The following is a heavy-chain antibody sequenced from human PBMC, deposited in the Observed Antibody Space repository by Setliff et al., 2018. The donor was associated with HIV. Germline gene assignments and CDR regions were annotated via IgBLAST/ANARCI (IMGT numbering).Heavy chain of an antibody. CDR3: ARHDGTYCGGDCYLLGYFDL. V-gene: IGHV4-39*01. CDR1: GASISSSSYY. Sequence: LSLTCTVSGASISSSSYYRGWIRQPPGKGLEWIGSIHYSGSTYYNPSLKSRVTISVDTSKNQFSLKLSSVTAADTAVYYCARHDGTYCGGDCYLLGYFDLWGRGTLVTVSS. J-gene: IGHJ2*01. CDR2: IHYSGST. D-gene: IGHD2-21*02.